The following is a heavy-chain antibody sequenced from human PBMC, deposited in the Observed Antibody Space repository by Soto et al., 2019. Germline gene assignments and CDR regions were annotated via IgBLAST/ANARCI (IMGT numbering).Heavy chain of an antibody. CDR3: ARASTDYDFWSGPGEYYYYYMDV. Sequence: ASVKVYCKASGYTFTSYDINWVRQATGQGLEWMGWMNPNSGNTGYAQKFQGRVTMTRNTSISTAYMELSSLRSEDTAVYYCARASTDYDFWSGPGEYYYYYMDVWGKGTTVTVSS. CDR2: MNPNSGNT. CDR1: GYTFTSYD. V-gene: IGHV1-8*01. J-gene: IGHJ6*03. D-gene: IGHD3-3*01.